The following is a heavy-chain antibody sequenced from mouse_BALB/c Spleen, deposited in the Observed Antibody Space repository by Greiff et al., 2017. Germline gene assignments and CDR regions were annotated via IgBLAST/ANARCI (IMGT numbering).Heavy chain of an antibody. Sequence: DVQLVESGGGLVKPGGSLKLSCAASGFTFSDYYMYWVRQNPEKRLEWVATISDGGSYTYYPDSVKGRFTISRDNTKNNLYLQMSSLKSEDTAMYYCARDQGGSYVEAMDYWGQGTSVTVSS. CDR3: ARDQGGSYVEAMDY. J-gene: IGHJ4*01. CDR2: ISDGGSYT. CDR1: GFTFSDYY. D-gene: IGHD1-1*02. V-gene: IGHV5-4*02.